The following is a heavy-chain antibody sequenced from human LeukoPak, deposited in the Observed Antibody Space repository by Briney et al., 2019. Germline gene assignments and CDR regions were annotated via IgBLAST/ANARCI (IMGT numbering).Heavy chain of an antibody. CDR3: ARHLRYYILTGYYLDNWFDP. Sequence: ASVKVSCKASGYTFTSYGISWVRQAPGQGLEWMGWISAYNGNTNYAQKLQGRVTMTTATSASTAYMELRSLRSDDTAVYSGARHLRYYILTGYYLDNWFDPWGQGTLVTVSS. V-gene: IGHV1-18*01. D-gene: IGHD3-9*01. CDR1: GYTFTSYG. J-gene: IGHJ5*02. CDR2: ISAYNGNT.